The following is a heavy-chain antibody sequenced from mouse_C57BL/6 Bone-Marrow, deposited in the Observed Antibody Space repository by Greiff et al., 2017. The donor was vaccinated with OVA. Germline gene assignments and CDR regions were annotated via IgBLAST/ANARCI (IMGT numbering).Heavy chain of an antibody. V-gene: IGHV5-17*01. J-gene: IGHJ4*01. CDR2: ISPCSLTI. D-gene: IGHD2-12*01. Sequence: EVKLVESGGGLVKPGGSLKLSCAASGFTFSDYGMHWVRQAPEKGLECVSYISPCSLTIYSADTVKGRFTISRDNAKNTLFLQMTSLRSEDTAMYYCAPYYSYAMDYWGQGTSVTVSS. CDR3: APYYSYAMDY. CDR1: GFTFSDYG.